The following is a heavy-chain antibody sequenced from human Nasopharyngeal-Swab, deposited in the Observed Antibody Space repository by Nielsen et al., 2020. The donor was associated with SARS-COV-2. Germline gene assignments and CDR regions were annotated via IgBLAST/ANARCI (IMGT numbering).Heavy chain of an antibody. CDR2: ISSSSSYI. V-gene: IGHV3-21*01. CDR3: ARDLRGPYYYYYYMDV. J-gene: IGHJ6*03. CDR1: GFTFSSYS. Sequence: GGSLRLSCAASGFTFSSYSMNWVRQAPGKGLEWVSSISSSSSYIYYADSVKGRFTISRDNAKNSLYLQMNSLRAEDTAVYYCARDLRGPYYYYYYMDVWGKGTTVTVSS.